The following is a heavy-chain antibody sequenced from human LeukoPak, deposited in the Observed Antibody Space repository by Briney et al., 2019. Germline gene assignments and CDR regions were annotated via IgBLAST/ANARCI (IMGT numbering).Heavy chain of an antibody. D-gene: IGHD6-13*01. J-gene: IGHJ5*02. Sequence: KSSETLSLTCAVYGGSFSGYYWSWIRQPPGKGLEWIGEINHSGSTNYNPSLKSRVTLSVDTSKNQFSLKLSSVTAADTAVYYCASGVRRRIAAAGYNWFDPWGQGTLVTVSS. CDR1: GGSFSGYY. CDR3: ASGVRRRIAAAGYNWFDP. V-gene: IGHV4-34*01. CDR2: INHSGST.